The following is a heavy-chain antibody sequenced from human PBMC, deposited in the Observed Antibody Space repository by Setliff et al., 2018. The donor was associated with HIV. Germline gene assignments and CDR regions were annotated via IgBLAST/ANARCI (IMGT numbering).Heavy chain of an antibody. J-gene: IGHJ6*03. CDR3: VREGSVGGRYYYYMNL. D-gene: IGHD6-19*01. CDR2: ISWDSDFI. V-gene: IGHV3-9*01. Sequence: GGSLRLSCAASGFTFDYHVMYWVRQAPGKGLERVSTISWDSDFIAYADSVKGRFTVARDNANNSLYLQMNSLRPEDSALYYCVREGSVGGRYYYYMNLWGKGTTVTVSS. CDR1: GFTFDYHV.